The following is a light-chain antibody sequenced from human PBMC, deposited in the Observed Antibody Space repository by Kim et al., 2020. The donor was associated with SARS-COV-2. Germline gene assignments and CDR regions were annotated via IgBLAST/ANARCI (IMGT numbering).Light chain of an antibody. Sequence: QSALTQPASVSGSPGLSITISCTGTNSDVGNYNLVSWYQQHPGKVPKLMIYEVIKRPSGVSDRFSGSRSGNTASLTISGLQAEDEADYYCCSYAGSNTSIFGGGTQLTVL. V-gene: IGLV2-23*02. J-gene: IGLJ2*01. CDR2: EVI. CDR3: CSYAGSNTSI. CDR1: NSDVGNYNL.